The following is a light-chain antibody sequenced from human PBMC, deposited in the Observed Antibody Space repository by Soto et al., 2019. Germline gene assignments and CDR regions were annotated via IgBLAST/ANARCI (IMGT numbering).Light chain of an antibody. CDR2: WAS. J-gene: IGKJ1*01. CDR1: QSILYSSNNKNY. V-gene: IGKV4-1*01. CDR3: HQYYGTPPT. Sequence: DIVMTQSPDSLAVSLGERATINCKSSQSILYSSNNKNYLAWYQQKPGQPPKLLIYWASTRESGVPDRFSGSGSGTDFTLTISSLQAEDVAVYFCHQYYGTPPTFAQGTKVEI.